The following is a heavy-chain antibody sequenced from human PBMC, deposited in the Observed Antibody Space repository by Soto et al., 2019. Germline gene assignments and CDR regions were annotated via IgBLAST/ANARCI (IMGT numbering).Heavy chain of an antibody. D-gene: IGHD1-20*01. CDR3: ADSGAHRNCGFDF. Sequence: SETLSLTCSVSGDSINLDVYSWAWIRQAPGKGLEWIGDIFHHGTTHYSPSLRSRVTISVDKSKNQFSLSLTSVTAADTAVYYCADSGAHRNCGFDFWCQGILVTVST. J-gene: IGHJ4*02. CDR1: GDSINLDVYS. V-gene: IGHV4-30-2*01. CDR2: IFHHGTT.